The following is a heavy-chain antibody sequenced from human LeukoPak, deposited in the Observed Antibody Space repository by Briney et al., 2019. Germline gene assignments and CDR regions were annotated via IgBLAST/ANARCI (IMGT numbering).Heavy chain of an antibody. Sequence: GASVKVSCKASGYTFTSYYMHWVRQAPGQGLEWMGIINPSGGSTSYAQKFQGRVTMTRDTSTSTVYMELSRLRSDDTAVYYCARVRVDVDIVATSVSDYYYMDVWGKGTTVTISS. V-gene: IGHV1-46*01. CDR3: ARVRVDVDIVATSVSDYYYMDV. CDR1: GYTFTSYY. J-gene: IGHJ6*03. D-gene: IGHD5-12*01. CDR2: INPSGGST.